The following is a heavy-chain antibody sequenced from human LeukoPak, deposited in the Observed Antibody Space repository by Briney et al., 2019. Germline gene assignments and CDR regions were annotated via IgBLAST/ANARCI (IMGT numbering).Heavy chain of an antibody. CDR3: ARAHYMDV. CDR1: GYTFTNYW. Sequence: GESLKISCEASGYTFTNYWIGWVRQMPGKGLEWMGIIFPDDSHTRYNPSFEGRVTISVDKSISTAYLQWSSLEASDAGLYHCARAHYMDVWGKGTTVTVSS. CDR2: IFPDDSHT. J-gene: IGHJ6*03. V-gene: IGHV5-51*01.